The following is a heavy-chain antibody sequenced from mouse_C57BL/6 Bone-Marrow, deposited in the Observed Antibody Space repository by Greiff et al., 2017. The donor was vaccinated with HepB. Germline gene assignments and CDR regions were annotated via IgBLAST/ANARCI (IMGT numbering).Heavy chain of an antibody. CDR2: ISSGGSYT. Sequence: EVQRVESGGDLVKPGGSLKLSCAASGFTFSSYGMSWVRQTPDKRLEWVATISSGGSYTYYPDSVKGRFTISRDNAKNTLYLQMSSLKSEDTAMYYCARDYGNYEDFDVWGTGTTVTVSS. J-gene: IGHJ1*03. V-gene: IGHV5-6*01. D-gene: IGHD2-1*01. CDR1: GFTFSSYG. CDR3: ARDYGNYEDFDV.